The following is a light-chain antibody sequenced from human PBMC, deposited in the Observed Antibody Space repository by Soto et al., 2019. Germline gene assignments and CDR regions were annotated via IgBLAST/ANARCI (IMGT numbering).Light chain of an antibody. V-gene: IGKV1-6*02. CDR3: LQDYDYPYT. CDR1: RSIRND. J-gene: IGKJ2*01. Sequence: IQMTQSPSSLSASVGDRVTLTCRSSRSIRNDLAWYQQRPGKAPRLLVYGASSLAHGAPSRFSGSGSGTDFTLTISGLQPEDFASYYCLQDYDYPYTFGQGTTLYIQ. CDR2: GAS.